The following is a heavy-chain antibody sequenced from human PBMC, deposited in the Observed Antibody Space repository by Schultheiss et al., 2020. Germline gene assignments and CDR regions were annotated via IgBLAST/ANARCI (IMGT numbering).Heavy chain of an antibody. CDR2: INHSGST. CDR1: GGSFSGYY. J-gene: IGHJ5*02. Sequence: SETLSLTCAVYGGSFSGYYWSWIRQPPGKGLEWIGEINHSGSTNYNPSLKSRVTISVDTSKNQASLKLSSVTAADTAVYYCARGGFGWYDPWGQGTLVTVSS. V-gene: IGHV4-34*01. D-gene: IGHD3-10*01. CDR3: ARGGFGWYDP.